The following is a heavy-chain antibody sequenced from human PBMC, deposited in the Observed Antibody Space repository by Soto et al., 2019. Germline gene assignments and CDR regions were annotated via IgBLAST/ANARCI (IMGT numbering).Heavy chain of an antibody. CDR3: ANGNADSILYVFDS. Sequence: PGGSLRLSCAASGLTFGRYAMSWVRQAPGKGLVWVSAISGGGDRTYYADSVKGRFTISRDNSKNTLWLQMNSLRVEDTAVYYCANGNADSILYVFDSWGQGTLVTVSS. D-gene: IGHD4-17*01. V-gene: IGHV3-23*01. J-gene: IGHJ4*02. CDR1: GLTFGRYA. CDR2: ISGGGDRT.